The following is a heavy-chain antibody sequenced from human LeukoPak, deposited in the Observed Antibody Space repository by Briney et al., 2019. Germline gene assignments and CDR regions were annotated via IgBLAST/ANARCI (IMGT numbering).Heavy chain of an antibody. Sequence: GGSLRVSCAASGFTVTSYSMNWVRQAPGKGLEWVSTISGGGGSTYYADSVKGRFTISRDNSKNTLYLQVNSLRAEDTAVYYCAKGGKWDVTPFDYWGQGTLVTVSS. D-gene: IGHD1-26*01. V-gene: IGHV3-23*01. CDR3: AKGGKWDVTPFDY. CDR2: ISGGGGST. J-gene: IGHJ4*02. CDR1: GFTVTSYS.